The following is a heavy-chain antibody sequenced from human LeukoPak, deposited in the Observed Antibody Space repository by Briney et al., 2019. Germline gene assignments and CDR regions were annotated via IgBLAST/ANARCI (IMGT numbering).Heavy chain of an antibody. CDR1: GYTFTSYY. J-gene: IGHJ5*02. CDR3: ARDLYCSGGSRYSFDP. D-gene: IGHD2-15*01. Sequence: ASVKVSCKASGYTFTSYYMHWVRQAPGQGLEWMGIINPSGGSTSYAQKFQGRVTMTRDTSTSTVYMELSSLRSEDTAVYYCARDLYCSGGSRYSFDPWGQGTLVTVSS. CDR2: INPSGGST. V-gene: IGHV1-46*01.